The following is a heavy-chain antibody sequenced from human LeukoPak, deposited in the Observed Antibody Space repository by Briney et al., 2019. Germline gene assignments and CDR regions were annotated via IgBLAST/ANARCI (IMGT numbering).Heavy chain of an antibody. D-gene: IGHD6-19*01. CDR3: ARIIAVAGSGGNYYYYMDV. CDR2: INCNGGST. Sequence: PGGSLRLSCAASGFTFDDYGMSWVRQAPGKGLEWVSGINCNGGSTGYAGSVKGRFTISRDNAKNSLYLQMNSLRAEDTALYYCARIIAVAGSGGNYYYYMDVWGKGTTVTISS. V-gene: IGHV3-20*04. CDR1: GFTFDDYG. J-gene: IGHJ6*03.